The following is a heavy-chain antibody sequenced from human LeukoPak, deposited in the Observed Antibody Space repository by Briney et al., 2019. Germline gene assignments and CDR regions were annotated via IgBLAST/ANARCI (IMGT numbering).Heavy chain of an antibody. Sequence: GESLRLSCAASGFTFSSYEMNWVRQAPGKGLEWVSYISSSGSTIYYADSVKGRFTISRDNAKNSLYLQMNSLRAEDTAVYYCASTQTTVTTSNFDYWGQGTLVTVSS. V-gene: IGHV3-48*03. CDR2: ISSSGSTI. D-gene: IGHD4-17*01. CDR3: ASTQTTVTTSNFDY. J-gene: IGHJ4*02. CDR1: GFTFSSYE.